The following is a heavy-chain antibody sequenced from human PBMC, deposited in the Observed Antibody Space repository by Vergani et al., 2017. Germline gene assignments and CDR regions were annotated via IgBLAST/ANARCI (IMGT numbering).Heavy chain of an antibody. Sequence: EVQLVESGGGLVQPGGSLRLSCAASGFTFSSYSMNWVRQAPGKGLEWVSYISSSSSYIYYADSVKGRFTISRDNAKNSLYLQMNSLRAEDTAVYYCARDELAVAGLGYWGQGTLATVSS. J-gene: IGHJ4*02. V-gene: IGHV3-21*05. D-gene: IGHD6-19*01. CDR3: ARDELAVAGLGY. CDR1: GFTFSSYS. CDR2: ISSSSSYI.